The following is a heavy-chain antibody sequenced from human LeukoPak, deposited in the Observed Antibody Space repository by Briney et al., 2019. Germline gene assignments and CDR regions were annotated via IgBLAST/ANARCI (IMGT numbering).Heavy chain of an antibody. Sequence: SETLSLTCAVYGGSFSGYYWSWLRQPPGKGLEWIGEINHSGSTNYNPSLKSRVTISVDTSKNQFSLKLSSVTAADTAVYYCARQVPAANFDYWGQGTLVTVSS. V-gene: IGHV4-34*01. D-gene: IGHD2-2*01. J-gene: IGHJ4*02. CDR2: INHSGST. CDR3: ARQVPAANFDY. CDR1: GGSFSGYY.